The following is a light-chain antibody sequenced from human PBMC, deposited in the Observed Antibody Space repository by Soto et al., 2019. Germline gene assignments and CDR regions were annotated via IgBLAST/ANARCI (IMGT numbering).Light chain of an antibody. CDR2: GAS. Sequence: VRTPSQPTLSVSPGERATLSCRASQNVRSHLAWYQQKPAKAPRLLIYGASSWATGVPARFSGSGSGPDFTLTISSLQPEDFATYYCQQSYSRPPTFGEGTKVDIK. J-gene: IGKJ1*01. CDR3: QQSYSRPPT. CDR1: QNVRSH. V-gene: IGKV3-15*01.